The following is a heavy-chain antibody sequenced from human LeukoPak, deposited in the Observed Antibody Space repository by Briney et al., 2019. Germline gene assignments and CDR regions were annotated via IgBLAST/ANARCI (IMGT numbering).Heavy chain of an antibody. CDR2: IYTSGST. V-gene: IGHV4-4*07. CDR1: GASISNYY. Sequence: SETLSLTCTVSGASISNYYWSWIRQPAGKGLEWIGRIYTSGSTKYNPSLKSRVTISVDKSKNQFSLKLSSVTAADTAVYYCARGSPRPASSNDYWGQGTLVTVSS. J-gene: IGHJ4*02. D-gene: IGHD6-6*01. CDR3: ARGSPRPASSNDY.